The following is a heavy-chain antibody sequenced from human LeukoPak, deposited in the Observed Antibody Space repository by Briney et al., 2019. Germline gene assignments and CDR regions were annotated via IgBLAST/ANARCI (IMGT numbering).Heavy chain of an antibody. J-gene: IGHJ4*02. CDR3: ARSVGAIPGPNLDY. D-gene: IGHD1-26*01. CDR1: GGTFSSYA. V-gene: IGHV1-69*06. CDR2: IIPIFGTA. Sequence: GASVKVSCKASGGTFSSYAISWVRQAPGQGLEWMGGIIPIFGTANYAQKFQGRVTITADKSTSTAYMELSSLRSEDTAVYYCARSVGAIPGPNLDYWGQGTLVTVSS.